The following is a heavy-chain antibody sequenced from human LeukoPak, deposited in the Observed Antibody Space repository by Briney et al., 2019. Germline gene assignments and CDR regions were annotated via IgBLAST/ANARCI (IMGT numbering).Heavy chain of an antibody. CDR3: AKDDGNSAKGYYFDY. V-gene: IGHV3-23*01. CDR1: GLTFSTYW. Sequence: PGGSLRLSCAVSGLTFSTYWMSWVRQAPGKGLEWVSAISRSSTNTYYADSVKGRFTISRDNSKNTLYLQMNSLRAEDTALYYCAKDDGNSAKGYYFDYWGQGTLVTVSS. CDR2: ISRSSTNT. D-gene: IGHD4-23*01. J-gene: IGHJ4*02.